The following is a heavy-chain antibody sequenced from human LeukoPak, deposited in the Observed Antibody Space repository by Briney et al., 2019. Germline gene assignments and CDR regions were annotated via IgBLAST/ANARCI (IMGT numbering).Heavy chain of an antibody. D-gene: IGHD3-22*01. V-gene: IGHV3-30-3*01. J-gene: IGHJ4*02. CDR3: ARGLYYDSSGPTDY. CDR2: ISYDGSNK. Sequence: GGSLRLSCAASGFTFSSYAMPWVRQAPGKGLEWVAVISYDGSNKYYADSVKGRFTISRDNSKNTLYLQMNSLRAEDTAVYYCARGLYYDSSGPTDYWGQGTLVTVSS. CDR1: GFTFSSYA.